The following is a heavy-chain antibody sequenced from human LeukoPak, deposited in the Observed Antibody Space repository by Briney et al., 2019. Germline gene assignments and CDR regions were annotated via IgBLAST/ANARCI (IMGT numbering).Heavy chain of an antibody. CDR2: ISYDGSNK. D-gene: IGHD3-10*01. CDR1: GFTFSSYA. V-gene: IGHV3-30-3*01. J-gene: IGHJ4*02. Sequence: GGSLRLSCAASGFTFSSYAMHWVRQAPGKGLEWVAVISYDGSNKFYADSVKGRFTLSRDNSKNTLYLQMNSLRIEDTAVYYCGRGSVGFGELNYWGQGTLVTISS. CDR3: GRGSVGFGELNY.